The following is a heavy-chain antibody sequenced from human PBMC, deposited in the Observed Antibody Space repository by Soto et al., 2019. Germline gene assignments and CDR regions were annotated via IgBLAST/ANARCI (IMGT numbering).Heavy chain of an antibody. CDR2: ISSSSSYI. CDR1: GFTFSSYS. V-gene: IGHV3-21*01. J-gene: IGHJ3*02. D-gene: IGHD2-15*01. Sequence: GGSLRLSCAASGFTFSSYSMNWVRQAPGKGLEWVSSISSSSSYIYYADSVKGRFTISRDNAKNSLYLQMNSLRVEDTAVYYCARVKPRAQLLGYCSGGSCHDAFDIWGQGTMVTVSS. CDR3: ARVKPRAQLLGYCSGGSCHDAFDI.